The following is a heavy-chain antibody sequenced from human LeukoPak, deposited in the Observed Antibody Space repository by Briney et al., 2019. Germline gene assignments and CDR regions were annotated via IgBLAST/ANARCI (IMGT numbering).Heavy chain of an antibody. CDR2: IIPIFGTA. V-gene: IGHV1-69*13. CDR1: GGTFSSYA. CDR3: ARFDNYYGSGSYWGGNGYYLDY. J-gene: IGHJ4*02. Sequence: ASVKVSCKASGGTFSSYAISWVRQAPGQGLEWMGGIIPIFGTANYAQKFQGRVTITADESTSTAYMELSSLRSKDTAVYYCARFDNYYGSGSYWGGNGYYLDYWGQGTLVTVSS. D-gene: IGHD3-10*01.